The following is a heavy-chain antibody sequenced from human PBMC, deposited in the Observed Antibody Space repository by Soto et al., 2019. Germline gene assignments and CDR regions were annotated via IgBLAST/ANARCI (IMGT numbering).Heavy chain of an antibody. CDR2: MNPNSGNT. V-gene: IGHV1-8*01. D-gene: IGHD1-26*01. J-gene: IGHJ4*02. Sequence: ASVKVSCKASGYTFTSYDINWVRQATGQGLEWMGWMNPNSGNTGYAQKFQGRVTMTRNTSISTAYMELSSLRSEDTAVYYCARLRWGRYYFDYWGQGTLVTVSS. CDR1: GYTFTSYD. CDR3: ARLRWGRYYFDY.